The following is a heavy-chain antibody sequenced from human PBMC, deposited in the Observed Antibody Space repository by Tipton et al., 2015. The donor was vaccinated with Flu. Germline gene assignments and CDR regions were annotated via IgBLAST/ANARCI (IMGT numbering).Heavy chain of an antibody. CDR3: ARVQGDYYYYPMDV. Sequence: SLRLSCAVSGFTFSTYWMTWVRQVPGKGLEWVASMNQDGSETYYLESVRGRFTISRDNAKSSLFLQLNSLRADDTAMYYCARVQGDYYYYPMDVRGQGTPVSVSS. CDR2: MNQDGSET. V-gene: IGHV3-7*01. J-gene: IGHJ6*02. CDR1: GFTFSTYW. D-gene: IGHD3-16*01.